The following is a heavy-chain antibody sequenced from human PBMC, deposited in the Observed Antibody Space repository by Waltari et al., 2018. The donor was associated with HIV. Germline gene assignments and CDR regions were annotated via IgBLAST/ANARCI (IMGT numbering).Heavy chain of an antibody. D-gene: IGHD5-18*01. V-gene: IGHV3-30*03. J-gene: IGHJ4*02. CDR1: GFPFRSHA. Sequence: IQLLQSGGGVVRPGGSLRLCCAASGFPFRSHAMHWGRQAPAKGLEWVAVISSDGFTKYVDSVKGRFTVSRDISKSTLYVQMNNLRPDDTAVYYCARAFGFSNSGPVGYWGQGTLVIVSS. CDR3: ARAFGFSNSGPVGY. CDR2: ISSDGFTK.